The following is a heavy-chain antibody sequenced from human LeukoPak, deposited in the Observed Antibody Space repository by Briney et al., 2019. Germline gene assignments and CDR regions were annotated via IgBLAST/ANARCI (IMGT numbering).Heavy chain of an antibody. J-gene: IGHJ4*02. CDR2: IYYGGST. D-gene: IGHD3-22*01. CDR3: AKGSYYDSSGSLDY. Sequence: SETLSLTCTVSGGSISGYYWSWIRQPPGKGLEWIGYIYYGGSTNYNPSLKSRVTISVDTSKNQFSLKLSSVTAADTALYYCAKGSYYDSSGSLDYWGQGTLVTVSS. CDR1: GGSISGYY. V-gene: IGHV4-59*01.